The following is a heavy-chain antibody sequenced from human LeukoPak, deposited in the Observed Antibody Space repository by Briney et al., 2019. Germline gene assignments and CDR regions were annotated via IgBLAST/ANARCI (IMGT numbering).Heavy chain of an antibody. V-gene: IGHV3-23*01. Sequence: GGSLRLSCAASGFTFSNYAINWVRQAPGKGLEWVIGISGGGGNRYYADSVKGRFTISRDSSRNMVFLRMNSLRASDTAVYFCAKGSRDSGSYLGYLDFWGQGTLVTVSS. D-gene: IGHD1-26*01. J-gene: IGHJ4*02. CDR1: GFTFSNYA. CDR3: AKGSRDSGSYLGYLDF. CDR2: ISGGGGNR.